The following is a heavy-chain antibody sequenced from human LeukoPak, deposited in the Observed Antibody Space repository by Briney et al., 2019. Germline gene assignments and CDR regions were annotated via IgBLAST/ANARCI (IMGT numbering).Heavy chain of an antibody. D-gene: IGHD5-24*01. CDR3: ARSEGEIATISGY. J-gene: IGHJ4*02. V-gene: IGHV1-2*06. CDR1: GYTFTGYY. CDR2: INPNSGGA. Sequence: ASVKVSCKASGYTFTGYYMHWVRQAPGQGLEWMGRINPNSGGANYAQKFQGRVTMTRDTSISTAYMELSRLRSDDTAVYYCARSEGEIATISGYWGQGTLVTVSS.